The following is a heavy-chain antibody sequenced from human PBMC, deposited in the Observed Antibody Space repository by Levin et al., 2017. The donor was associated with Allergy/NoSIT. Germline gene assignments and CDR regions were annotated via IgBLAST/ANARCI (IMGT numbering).Heavy chain of an antibody. CDR2: IGKDDSET. J-gene: IGHJ4*02. D-gene: IGHD1-14*01. CDR1: GLTFSDYW. V-gene: IGHV3-7*03. Sequence: RPGGSLRLSCVTSGLTFSDYWMTWVRQAPGKGLEWVANIGKDDSETNYVDSVKGRSITSRDNDRNLVYLHMNSLSADDTGVYYCAAYNNQWEGGDYWGQGTLVTVSS. CDR3: AAYNNQWEGGDY.